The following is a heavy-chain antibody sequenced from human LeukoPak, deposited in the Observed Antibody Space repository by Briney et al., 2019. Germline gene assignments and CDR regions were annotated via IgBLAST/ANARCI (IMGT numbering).Heavy chain of an antibody. V-gene: IGHV4-39*01. CDR1: GGSISSSSYY. CDR3: ARHFRRLWFDP. Sequence: SETLSLTCTVSGGSISSSSYYSGWIRQPPGKGLEWFGRIYYSGSTYYNPSLNSRVTISVDTSKNHFSLKLSSVTAADTAVYYCARHFRRLWFDPWGQGTLVTVSS. CDR2: IYYSGST. J-gene: IGHJ5*02.